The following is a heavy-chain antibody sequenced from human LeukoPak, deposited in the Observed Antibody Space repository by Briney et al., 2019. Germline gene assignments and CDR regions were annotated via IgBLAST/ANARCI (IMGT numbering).Heavy chain of an antibody. CDR3: AKGLERESRLDS. J-gene: IGHJ4*02. CDR1: GFTFDDYG. CDR2: TIPTGSTT. Sequence: GGSLRLSCAASGFTFDDYGMSWVRQAPGKGLEWVSGTIPTGSTTYYADSVKGRFTISRDNSKNTLYLQMNSLRAEDTALYYCAKGLERESRLDSWGQGTLVTVSS. V-gene: IGHV3-20*04. D-gene: IGHD1-1*01.